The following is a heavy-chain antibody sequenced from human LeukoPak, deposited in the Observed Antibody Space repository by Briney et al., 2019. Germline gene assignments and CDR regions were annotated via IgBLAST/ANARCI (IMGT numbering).Heavy chain of an antibody. CDR2: IYHGGST. Sequence: PSETLSLTCAVSGGSISSSNWWNWVRQPPGKGLEWIGEIYHGGSTNYNPSLKSRVTISVDTSKNQFSLKLSSVTAADTAVYYCARTGGAGYDFWSGHDAFDIWGQGTMVTVSS. CDR1: GGSISSSNW. CDR3: ARTGGAGYDFWSGHDAFDI. J-gene: IGHJ3*02. D-gene: IGHD3-3*01. V-gene: IGHV4-4*02.